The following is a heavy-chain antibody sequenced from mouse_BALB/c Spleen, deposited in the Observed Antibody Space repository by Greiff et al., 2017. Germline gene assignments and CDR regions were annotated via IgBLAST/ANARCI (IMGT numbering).Heavy chain of an antibody. V-gene: IGHV3-6*02. CDR1: GYSITSGYY. CDR2: ISYDGSN. CDR3: ARDWDY. Sequence: ESGPALVKPSQSLSLTCSVTGYSITSGYYWNWIRQFPGNKLEWMGYISYDGSNNYNPSLKNRISITRDTSKNQFFLKLNSVTTEDTATYYCARDWDYWGQGTTLTVSS. J-gene: IGHJ2*01.